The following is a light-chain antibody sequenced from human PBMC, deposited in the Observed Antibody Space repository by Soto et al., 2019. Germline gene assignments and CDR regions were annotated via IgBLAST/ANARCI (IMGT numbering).Light chain of an antibody. Sequence: DVVMTQSPLSLPVTLGQPAPISCTSSQSLAYSDGSTCMSWFQQRPGQSPRRLIYKVSNRDSGVPDRFSDSGSGTDFTLKLSRVGAENVGVYYCMQGPHWPKTFGQGTQVEV. V-gene: IGKV2-30*01. CDR1: QSLAYSDGSTC. CDR2: KVS. J-gene: IGKJ1*01. CDR3: MQGPHWPKT.